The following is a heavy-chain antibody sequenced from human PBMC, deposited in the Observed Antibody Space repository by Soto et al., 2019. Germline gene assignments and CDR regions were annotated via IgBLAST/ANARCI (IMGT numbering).Heavy chain of an antibody. V-gene: IGHV3-23*01. CDR2: ISGGGDRT. D-gene: IGHD2-2*01. CDR1: GFTFINYA. CDR3: ARKVLGSTSRPDWWYFDL. Sequence: EVQLLESGGGLVQPGGSLRLSCVGSGFTFINYAMIWVRQTPGKGLEWVSTISGGGDRTFDADTVKGRFTISRDNSKNTVNLQMNSLRADDTAVYYCARKVLGSTSRPDWWYFDLWGRGTLVTVSS. J-gene: IGHJ2*01.